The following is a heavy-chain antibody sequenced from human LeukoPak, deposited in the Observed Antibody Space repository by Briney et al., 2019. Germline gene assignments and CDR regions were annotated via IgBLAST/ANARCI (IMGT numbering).Heavy chain of an antibody. CDR2: IYYSGST. CDR1: GGSISSSSYY. J-gene: IGHJ4*02. CDR3: ASGQGLITMIFGS. D-gene: IGHD3-22*01. Sequence: SETLSLTCTVSGGSISSSSYYWGWIRQPPGKGLEWIGSIYYSGSTYYNPSLKSRVTISVDTSKNQFSLKLSSVTAADTAVYYCASGQGLITMIFGSWGQGTLVTVSS. V-gene: IGHV4-39*01.